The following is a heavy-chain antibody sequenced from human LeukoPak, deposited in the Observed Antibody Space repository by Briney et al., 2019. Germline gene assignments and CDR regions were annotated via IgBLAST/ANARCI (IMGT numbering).Heavy chain of an antibody. D-gene: IGHD1-26*01. Sequence: SETLSLTCAVYGGSFSGYYWSWIRQPPGKGLEWIGEINHSGSTNYNPSLKSRVTISVDTSKNQFSLKLSSVTAADTAVYYCARGRKWELAPFDYWGQGTLVTVSS. J-gene: IGHJ4*02. CDR1: GGSFSGYY. CDR2: INHSGST. CDR3: ARGRKWELAPFDY. V-gene: IGHV4-34*01.